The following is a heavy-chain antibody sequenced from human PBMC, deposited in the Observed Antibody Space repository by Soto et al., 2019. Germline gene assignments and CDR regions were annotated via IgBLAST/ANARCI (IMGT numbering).Heavy chain of an antibody. Sequence: QVQLVESGGGVVQPGRSLRLSCAASGFTFSSYGMHWVRQAPGKGLEWVAVIWYDGTNKFYADSVKGRFTISRDNSKNTLYLQMNSLRAEDTAVYYRARGLRYYYDSSGYHGYFDYWGQGTLVTVPS. V-gene: IGHV3-33*01. CDR1: GFTFSSYG. D-gene: IGHD3-22*01. J-gene: IGHJ4*02. CDR2: IWYDGTNK. CDR3: ARGLRYYYDSSGYHGYFDY.